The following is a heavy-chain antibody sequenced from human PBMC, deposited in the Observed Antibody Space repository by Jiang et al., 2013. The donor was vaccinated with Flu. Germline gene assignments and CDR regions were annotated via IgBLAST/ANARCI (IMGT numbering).Heavy chain of an antibody. CDR3: SREWSSSYYSDY. CDR2: INHSGRT. V-gene: IGHV4-34*01. Sequence: ARLLKPSETLSLTCALSGGSFSGYYWSWIRQSPEEGLEWIGDINHSGRTKYNPSFESRVTISIDTSQSQFSLTLRSVTASDTAVYYCSREWSSSYYSDYWGQGTQVTVSS. D-gene: IGHD6-6*01. CDR1: GGSFSGYY. J-gene: IGHJ4*02.